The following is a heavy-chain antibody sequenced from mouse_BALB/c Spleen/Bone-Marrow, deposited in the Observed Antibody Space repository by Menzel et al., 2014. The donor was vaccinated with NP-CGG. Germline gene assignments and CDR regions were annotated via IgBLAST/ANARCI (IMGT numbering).Heavy chain of an antibody. J-gene: IGHJ2*01. CDR3: ARDSSGYFDY. Sequence: EVKLMESGGGLVKPGGSLKLSCAASGFTFSYYGMSWVRQSPEKRLEWVAEISSGGSYTYYPDTVTGRFTISRDYAKNTLYLEMRCLRSEDTAMCYCARDSSGYFDYWGQGTTLTVSS. D-gene: IGHD3-1*01. V-gene: IGHV5-9-4*01. CDR1: GFTFSYYG. CDR2: ISSGGSYT.